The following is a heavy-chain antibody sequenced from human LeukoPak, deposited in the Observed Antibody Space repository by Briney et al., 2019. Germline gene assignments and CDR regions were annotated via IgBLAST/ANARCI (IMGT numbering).Heavy chain of an antibody. CDR1: GGSISSYY. J-gene: IGHJ5*02. CDR2: IYYSGST. Sequence: SETLSLTCTVSGGSISSYYWSWIRQPPGKGLEWIGYIYYSGSTNYNPSLKSRVTISVDTSKNQFSLKLSSVTAADTAVYYCARLYQLPDWFDPWGQGTLVTVSS. D-gene: IGHD2-2*01. CDR3: ARLYQLPDWFDP. V-gene: IGHV4-59*12.